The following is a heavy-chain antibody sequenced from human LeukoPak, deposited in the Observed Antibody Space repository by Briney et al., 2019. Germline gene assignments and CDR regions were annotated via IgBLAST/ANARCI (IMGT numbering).Heavy chain of an antibody. CDR2: IYTSGST. V-gene: IGHV4-61*02. Sequence: PSETLSLTCTVSGGSISSGSYYWSWIRQPAGKGLEWIGRIYTSGSTNYNPSLKSRVTISVDTSKNQFSLKPSSVTAADTAVYYCARSGDGYNFFDYWGQGTLITVSS. CDR1: GGSISSGSYY. D-gene: IGHD5-24*01. CDR3: ARSGDGYNFFDY. J-gene: IGHJ4*02.